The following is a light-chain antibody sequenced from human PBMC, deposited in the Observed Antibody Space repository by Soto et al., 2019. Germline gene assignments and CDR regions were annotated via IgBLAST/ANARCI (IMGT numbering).Light chain of an antibody. Sequence: QSALTQPASVSGSPGQSITISCTGTSSDVGGYNYVSWYQQHPGKAPKLMIYDVSNRPSGVSNRFSGSKSGNTASLTISGLPAEDEADYYCSSYTSSSTLAVFGGGTQLTVL. V-gene: IGLV2-14*01. CDR1: SSDVGGYNY. CDR2: DVS. J-gene: IGLJ7*01. CDR3: SSYTSSSTLAV.